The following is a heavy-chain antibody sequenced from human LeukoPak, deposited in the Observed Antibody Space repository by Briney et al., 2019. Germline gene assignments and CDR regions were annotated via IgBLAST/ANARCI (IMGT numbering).Heavy chain of an antibody. Sequence: PSETLSLTCTVSGGSISSYYWSWIRQPPGKGLEWIGYIYYSGSTNYNPSLKSRVTISVDTSKNQFSLKLSSVTAADTAVYYCARGGVPRDFQHWGQGTLVTVSS. CDR3: ARGGVPRDFQH. V-gene: IGHV4-59*01. CDR2: IYYSGST. J-gene: IGHJ1*01. D-gene: IGHD3-10*01. CDR1: GGSISSYY.